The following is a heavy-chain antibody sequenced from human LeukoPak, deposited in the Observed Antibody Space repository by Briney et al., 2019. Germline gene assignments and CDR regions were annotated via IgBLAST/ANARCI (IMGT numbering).Heavy chain of an antibody. CDR3: AGHYDILTGYPEGIDWFDP. Sequence: SKTLSLTCTVSGGSISSYYWSWIRQPPGKGLEWIGYIYYSGSTNYNPSLKSRVTISVDTSKNQFSLKLSSVTAADTAMYYCAGHYDILTGYPEGIDWFDPWGQGTLVTVSS. D-gene: IGHD3-9*01. J-gene: IGHJ5*02. CDR1: GGSISSYY. CDR2: IYYSGST. V-gene: IGHV4-59*01.